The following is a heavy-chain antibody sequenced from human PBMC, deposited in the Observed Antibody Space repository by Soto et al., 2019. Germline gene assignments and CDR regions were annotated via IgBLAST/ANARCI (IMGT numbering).Heavy chain of an antibody. V-gene: IGHV1-2*02. D-gene: IGHD6-25*01. J-gene: IGHJ4*01. CDR2: INPNSGVT. CDR3: ARDLRLGGY. Sequence: VKVSCKASGYTFTGDYMRWVRQAPGQWLEWMGWINPNSGVTNYAQKFQGRVTMTRDTSISTAYMELSRLRSDDTAVYYCARDLRLGGYWGQGTLVTVSS. CDR1: GYTFTGDY.